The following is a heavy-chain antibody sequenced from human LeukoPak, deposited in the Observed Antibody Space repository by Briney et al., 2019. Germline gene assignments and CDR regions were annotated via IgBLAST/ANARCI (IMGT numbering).Heavy chain of an antibody. CDR2: ISGSGGST. D-gene: IGHD5-24*01. V-gene: IGHV3-23*01. J-gene: IGHJ4*02. CDR1: GFTFSSYA. CDR3: AKDLTMATTGDFDY. Sequence: GGSLRPSCAASGFTFSSYAMSWVRQAPGKGLEWVSAISGSGGSTYYADSVKGRFTISRDNSKNTLYLQMNSLRAEDTAVYYCAKDLTMATTGDFDYWGQGTLVTVSS.